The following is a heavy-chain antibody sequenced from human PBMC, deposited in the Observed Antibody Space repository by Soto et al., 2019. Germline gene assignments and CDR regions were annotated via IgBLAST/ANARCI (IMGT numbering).Heavy chain of an antibody. V-gene: IGHV3-33*01. Sequence: QVQLVESGGGVVQPGRSLRLSCATSGFTYGHFGMHWARRAPGKGLGWVAVVWHDGSKKLYADSVKGRITISRDDSKNTFDLQMNSLRDEDTAVYYCARDAYGVAGQWGAFDIWGQGTTVIVSS. CDR3: ARDAYGVAGQWGAFDI. J-gene: IGHJ3*02. CDR1: GFTYGHFG. CDR2: VWHDGSKK. D-gene: IGHD1-26*01.